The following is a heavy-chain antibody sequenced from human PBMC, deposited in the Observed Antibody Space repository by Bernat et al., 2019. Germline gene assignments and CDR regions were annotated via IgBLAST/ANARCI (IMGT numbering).Heavy chain of an antibody. Sequence: QVQLLQSGTEVKKPGASVLVSCKASGYIFNTYAVHWVRQAPGQGLEWMGWINEVNGNSRYSQKFQGRLTINWDTSATTAYMELRSLTSEDTAVYYCARDRPTGWATYGMAVWGQGTTVSVSS. CDR1: GYIFNTYA. V-gene: IGHV1-3*01. J-gene: IGHJ6*02. CDR3: ARDRPTGWATYGMAV. CDR2: INEVNGNS. D-gene: IGHD1-26*01.